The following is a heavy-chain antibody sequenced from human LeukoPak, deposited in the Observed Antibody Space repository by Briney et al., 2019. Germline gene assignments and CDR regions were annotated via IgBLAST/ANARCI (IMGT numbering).Heavy chain of an antibody. Sequence: KPSETLSLIYTVSGYSISSGYYWGWMRQPPGKGLDWIGSIYHSGSTSYNPSLKSRVTISVDTSKNQFSLKLSSVTAADTAVYFCARDLAGGGDWFDPWGQGTLVTVSS. D-gene: IGHD3-10*01. V-gene: IGHV4-38-2*02. CDR3: ARDLAGGGDWFDP. J-gene: IGHJ5*02. CDR2: IYHSGST. CDR1: GYSISSGYY.